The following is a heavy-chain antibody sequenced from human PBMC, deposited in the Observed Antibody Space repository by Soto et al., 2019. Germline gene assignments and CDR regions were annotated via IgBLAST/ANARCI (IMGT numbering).Heavy chain of an antibody. CDR1: GFTVSSNY. CDR3: ARLLRYCSGGSCYDWFDL. V-gene: IGHV3-66*04. Sequence: GGSLRLSCAASGFTVSSNYMSWVRQAPGKGLEWVSVIYSGGSAYYADSVKGRFTISRDNSKNTLYLQMNSLRAEDTAVYYCARLLRYCSGGSCYDWFDLWGQGTLVTVSS. D-gene: IGHD2-15*01. J-gene: IGHJ5*02. CDR2: IYSGGSA.